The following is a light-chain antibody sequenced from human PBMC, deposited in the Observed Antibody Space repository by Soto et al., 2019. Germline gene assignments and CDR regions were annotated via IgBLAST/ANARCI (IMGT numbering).Light chain of an antibody. Sequence: EIVLTQSPTTLSLSPGERATLSCRASPSVTNFLAWYQQKPGQAPRLLIYGAFNRATGIPARFSGSGSGTEFTLTISSLQSEDFAVYYCQQYKKWPRTFGHGTKVDIK. CDR1: PSVTNF. CDR2: GAF. CDR3: QQYKKWPRT. J-gene: IGKJ1*01. V-gene: IGKV3D-15*01.